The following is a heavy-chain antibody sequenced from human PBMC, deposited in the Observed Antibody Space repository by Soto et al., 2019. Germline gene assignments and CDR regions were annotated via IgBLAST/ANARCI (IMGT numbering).Heavy chain of an antibody. CDR1: GYTFTSYG. CDR2: ISAYNGNT. V-gene: IGHV1-18*01. Sequence: GASVKVSCKASGYTFTSYGISWVRQAPGQGLEWMGWISAYNGNTNYAQKLQGRVTMTTDTSTSTAYMELRSLRSDDTAVYYCARDGPTYYYDSSGYYPRVLGWFDTWGQGTLVTVSS. D-gene: IGHD3-22*01. CDR3: ARDGPTYYYDSSGYYPRVLGWFDT. J-gene: IGHJ5*02.